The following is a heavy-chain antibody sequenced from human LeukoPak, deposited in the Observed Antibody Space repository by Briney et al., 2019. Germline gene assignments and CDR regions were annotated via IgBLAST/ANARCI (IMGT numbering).Heavy chain of an antibody. CDR2: ISGDGTST. V-gene: IGHV3-43*02. D-gene: IGHD4-17*01. Sequence: GGSLRLSCAASGFTFDDYAMHWVRQAPGKGLEWVSLISGDGTSTYSVDSVKGRFTISRDNSKNSLYLQMNSLRTEDTALYYCAKDLGPNGAGWFDPWGQGTLVTVSS. J-gene: IGHJ5*02. CDR3: AKDLGPNGAGWFDP. CDR1: GFTFDDYA.